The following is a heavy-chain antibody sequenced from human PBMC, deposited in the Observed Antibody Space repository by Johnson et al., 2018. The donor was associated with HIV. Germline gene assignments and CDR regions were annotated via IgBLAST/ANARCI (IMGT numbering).Heavy chain of an antibody. V-gene: IGHV3-9*01. CDR3: AKNNEVWGLLPVDAFDV. CDR1: GFTFSSYA. Sequence: VHLVESGGGLVQPGGSLRLSCAASGFTFSSYAMSWVRQAPGKGLEWVSGISWNSGSIGYADSVKGRFPISRDNAKNSLYLQINSLRAEDTALYYCAKNNEVWGLLPVDAFDVWGQGTSITVSS. J-gene: IGHJ3*01. CDR2: ISWNSGSI. D-gene: IGHD1-26*01.